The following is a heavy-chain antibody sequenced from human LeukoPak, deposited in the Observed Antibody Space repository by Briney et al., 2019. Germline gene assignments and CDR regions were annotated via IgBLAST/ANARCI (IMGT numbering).Heavy chain of an antibody. D-gene: IGHD6-13*01. CDR1: GYTFTSYA. J-gene: IGHJ4*02. CDR2: INAGNGNT. V-gene: IGHV1-3*01. Sequence: VASVKVSCKASGYTFTSYAMHWVRQAPGQRLEWMGWINAGNGNTKYSQKFQGRVTITRDTSASTAYMELSSLRPEDTAVYYCASGSGYSSSWYIWSFDCWGQGTLVTVSS. CDR3: ASGSGYSSSWYIWSFDC.